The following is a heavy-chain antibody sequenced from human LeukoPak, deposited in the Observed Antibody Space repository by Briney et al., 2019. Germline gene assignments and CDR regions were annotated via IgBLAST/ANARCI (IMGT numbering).Heavy chain of an antibody. D-gene: IGHD6-13*01. J-gene: IGHJ4*02. CDR1: GYTFTSYY. CDR3: SRVGYSIVNPDY. Sequence: ASVKVSCKASGYTFTSYYMHWVRQAPGQGLEWMGIINPSGGSTSYAQTFQGRVTMTRDTSTSTIYMELSSLRSEDTALYYSSRVGYSIVNPDYWGQGTLVTVSS. V-gene: IGHV1-46*01. CDR2: INPSGGST.